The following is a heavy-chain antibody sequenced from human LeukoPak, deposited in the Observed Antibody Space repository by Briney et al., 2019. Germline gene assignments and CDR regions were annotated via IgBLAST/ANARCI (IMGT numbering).Heavy chain of an antibody. Sequence: PSETLSLTCTVSGGSISSYYWSWIRQPPGKGLEWIGYIYYGGSTNYNPSLKSRVTISVDTSKNQFSLKLSSVTAADTAVYYCAREWATMVRGVTVRYFDYWGQGTLVTVSS. D-gene: IGHD3-10*01. CDR2: IYYGGST. CDR3: AREWATMVRGVTVRYFDY. J-gene: IGHJ4*02. CDR1: GGSISSYY. V-gene: IGHV4-59*01.